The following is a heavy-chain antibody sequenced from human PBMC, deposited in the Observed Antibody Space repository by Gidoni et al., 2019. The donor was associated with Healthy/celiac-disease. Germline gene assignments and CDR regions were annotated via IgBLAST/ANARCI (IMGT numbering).Heavy chain of an antibody. Sequence: EVQLVESGGGLVKPGGSLRLSCAASGFTFSNAWMSWVRQAPGKGLEWVGRIKSKTDGGTTDYAAPVKGRFTISRDDSKNTLYLQMNSLKTEDTAVYYCTTDSGGGDSYAFDIWGQGTMVTVSS. V-gene: IGHV3-15*01. D-gene: IGHD2-21*02. CDR1: GFTFSNAW. CDR3: TTDSGGGDSYAFDI. J-gene: IGHJ3*02. CDR2: IKSKTDGGTT.